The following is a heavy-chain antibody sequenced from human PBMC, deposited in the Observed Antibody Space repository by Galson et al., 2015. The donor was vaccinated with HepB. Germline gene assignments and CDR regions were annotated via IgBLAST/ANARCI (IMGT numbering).Heavy chain of an antibody. J-gene: IGHJ6*02. Sequence: QSGAEVKKPGESLKISCNGSAYIFTNYWIAWVRQMPRRGLEWVGLINPLDSNIRYSPSFQGQVTISADESISTAHLQWSSLKASDAATYYCARHPPGGRGMDVWGRGTTVTVSS. D-gene: IGHD1-26*01. CDR3: ARHPPGGRGMDV. CDR2: INPLDSNI. V-gene: IGHV5-51*01. CDR1: AYIFTNYW.